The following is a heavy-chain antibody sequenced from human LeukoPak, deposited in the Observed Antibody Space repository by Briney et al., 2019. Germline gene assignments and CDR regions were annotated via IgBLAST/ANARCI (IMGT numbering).Heavy chain of an antibody. J-gene: IGHJ4*02. CDR2: IYYSGIT. V-gene: IGHV4-59*01. Sequence: SETLSLTCTVSGGSITSYFWSWIRQPPGKGLEWIGYIYYSGITHYNPSLESRVTISVDTSKNQFSLKLTSVTAADTAVYYCARDSSGYINWGQGTLVTVSS. CDR3: ARDSSGYIN. D-gene: IGHD3-3*01. CDR1: GGSITSYF.